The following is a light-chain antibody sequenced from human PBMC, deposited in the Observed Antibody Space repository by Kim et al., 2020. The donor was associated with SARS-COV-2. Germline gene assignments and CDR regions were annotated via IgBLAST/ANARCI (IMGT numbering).Light chain of an antibody. CDR2: DAS. CDR1: QMISSF. Sequence: SPGERTTRSCRASQMISSFLTWTQQXPCQAPRLLIYDASNRATGVPPRFSGSGSGTDFTLTISSLEPEDFAVYYCQQRSNWPYTFGQGTKLEIK. J-gene: IGKJ2*01. V-gene: IGKV3-11*01. CDR3: QQRSNWPYT.